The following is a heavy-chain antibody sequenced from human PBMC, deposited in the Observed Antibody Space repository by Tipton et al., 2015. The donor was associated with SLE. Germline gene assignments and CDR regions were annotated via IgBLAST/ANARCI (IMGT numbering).Heavy chain of an antibody. Sequence: TLSLTCTVSGGSISSRDYNWSWIRQPPGKGLEGIGSIYYSGSTYYNLSLKSQVTISVDTSKNQFSLKLSSVTAADTAVYYCARGIVVVVAATYYFDYWGQGTLVTVSS. V-gene: IGHV4-39*07. CDR2: IYYSGST. CDR3: ARGIVVVVAATYYFDY. J-gene: IGHJ4*02. CDR1: GGSISSRDYN. D-gene: IGHD2-15*01.